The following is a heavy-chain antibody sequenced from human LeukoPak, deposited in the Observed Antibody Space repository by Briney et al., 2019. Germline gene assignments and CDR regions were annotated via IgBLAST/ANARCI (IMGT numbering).Heavy chain of an antibody. Sequence: GGSLRLSCAASGFSVTTFFMNWVRRAPGTGLEWVSLISNGGNTYYADSVKGRFTISRHRSENTVYLQMNSLRGEDSAIYYCARGLTRGVDYYNFYAMDVWGQGTTVTVSS. CDR2: ISNGGNT. J-gene: IGHJ6*02. CDR3: ARGLTRGVDYYNFYAMDV. D-gene: IGHD3-3*01. V-gene: IGHV3-53*04. CDR1: GFSVTTFF.